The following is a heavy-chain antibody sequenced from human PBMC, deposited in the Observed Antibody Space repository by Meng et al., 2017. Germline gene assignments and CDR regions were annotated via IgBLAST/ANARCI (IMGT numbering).Heavy chain of an antibody. V-gene: IGHV1-69*01. CDR1: GGTFTIYA. CDR3: ARENQLEPTFDY. J-gene: IGHJ4*02. CDR2: IIPSFGTT. D-gene: IGHD1-1*01. Sequence: CGAGVIEAGSWGDVCCNASGGTFTIYAISWVRQAPGQGLEWVGGIIPSFGTTNYAQKFQGRVTITADESTGTAYMVLSSLRSEDTAVYYCARENQLEPTFDYWGQGTTVTVPS.